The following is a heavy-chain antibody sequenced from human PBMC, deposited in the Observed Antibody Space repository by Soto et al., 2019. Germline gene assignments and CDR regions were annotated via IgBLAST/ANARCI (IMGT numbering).Heavy chain of an antibody. D-gene: IGHD6-6*01. CDR2: IIPILGIA. Sequence: ASVKVSCKASGGTFSSYTISWVRRAPGQGLEWMGRIIPILGIANYAQKFQGRVTITADKSTSTAYMELSSLRSEDTAVYYCASDADSSSIIDYWGQGTLVTVSS. J-gene: IGHJ4*02. CDR1: GGTFSSYT. CDR3: ASDADSSSIIDY. V-gene: IGHV1-69*02.